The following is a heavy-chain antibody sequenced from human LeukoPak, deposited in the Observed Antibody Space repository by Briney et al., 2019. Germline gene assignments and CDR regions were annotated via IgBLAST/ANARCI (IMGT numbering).Heavy chain of an antibody. D-gene: IGHD2-2*02. CDR3: ARDTHCSSTSCYSAFDI. J-gene: IGHJ3*02. CDR1: GFTFSSYS. V-gene: IGHV3-21*01. CDR2: ISNSSTYI. Sequence: PGGSLRLSCAASGFTFSSYSMNWVRQAPGKGLEWVSSISNSSTYIYYADSLKGRFTISRDNAKNSLSLQMNSLRAEDTAVYYCARDTHCSSTSCYSAFDIWGQGTMVTVSS.